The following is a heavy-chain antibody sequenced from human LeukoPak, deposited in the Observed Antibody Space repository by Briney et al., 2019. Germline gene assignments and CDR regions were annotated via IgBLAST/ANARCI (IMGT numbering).Heavy chain of an antibody. D-gene: IGHD3-9*01. CDR1: GYTFTGYY. J-gene: IGHJ4*02. CDR2: INPNSGGT. V-gene: IGHV1-2*02. Sequence: ASVKVSCKASGYTFTGYYMHWVRQAPGQGLEWMGWINPNSGGTNYAQKFQGRVTMTRDTSISTAYMELSRLRSDDTAVYYCARDIDDILTGYSYFDYWGQGTLVTVSS. CDR3: ARDIDDILTGYSYFDY.